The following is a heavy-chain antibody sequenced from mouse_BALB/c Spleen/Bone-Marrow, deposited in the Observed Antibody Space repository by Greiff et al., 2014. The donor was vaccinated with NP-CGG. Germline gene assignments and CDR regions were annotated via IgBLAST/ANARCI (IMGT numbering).Heavy chain of an antibody. Sequence: EVKLVESGGGLVQPGGSRKLSCAASGFTFSSFGMHWVRQTPEKGLEWVAYISGGSSTIYYADTVKGRFTISRDNPKNTLFLQMASLRSEDTAMYYCARGVYGYVKYAIDNWGQRTSVTVSS. CDR2: ISGGSSTI. J-gene: IGHJ4*01. CDR1: GFTFSSFG. CDR3: ARGVYGYVKYAIDN. D-gene: IGHD1-2*01. V-gene: IGHV5-17*02.